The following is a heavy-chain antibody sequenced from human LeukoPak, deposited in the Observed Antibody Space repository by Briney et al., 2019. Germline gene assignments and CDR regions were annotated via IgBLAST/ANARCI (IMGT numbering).Heavy chain of an antibody. CDR2: LSGSGSYI. V-gene: IGHV3-21*01. J-gene: IGHJ4*02. D-gene: IGHD1-1*01. Sequence: GGSLRLSCATSGFTFSGYTMNWVRQAPGKGLEWVSSLSGSGSYIYYADSVRGRFTISRDNAKNSLYLQMNSLRAEDTAVYYCARGGRLFDYWGQGTLVTVST. CDR3: ARGGRLFDY. CDR1: GFTFSGYT.